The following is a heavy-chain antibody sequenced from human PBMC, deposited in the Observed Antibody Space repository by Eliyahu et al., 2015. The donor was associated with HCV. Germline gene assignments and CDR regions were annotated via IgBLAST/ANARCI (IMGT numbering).Heavy chain of an antibody. V-gene: IGHV3-74*01. Sequence: EVQLVESGGGLVQPGGSLRLSCAASGFTLSTYWMHWVRQAPGKGXIWVSSINTDGTSTTYADSVKGRFTISRDNAKNTLYLQMNSLRAEDTAVYYCAREDYGVDRAFDPWGQGTLVTVSS. J-gene: IGHJ5*02. D-gene: IGHD4-17*01. CDR3: AREDYGVDRAFDP. CDR1: GFTLSTYW. CDR2: INTDGTST.